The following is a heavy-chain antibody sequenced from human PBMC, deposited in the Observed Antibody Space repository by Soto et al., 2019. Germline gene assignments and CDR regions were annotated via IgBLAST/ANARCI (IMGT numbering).Heavy chain of an antibody. CDR3: AKDIQQQLVRGYFQH. CDR2: ISGSGGST. D-gene: IGHD6-13*01. V-gene: IGHV3-23*01. CDR1: GFTFSSYA. J-gene: IGHJ1*01. Sequence: EVQLLESGGGLVQPGGSLRLSCAASGFTFSSYAMSWVRQAPGKGLEWVSAISGSGGSTYYADSVKGRFTISRDNSKNTLDLQMNSLRAEDTAVYYCAKDIQQQLVRGYFQHWGQGTLVTVSS.